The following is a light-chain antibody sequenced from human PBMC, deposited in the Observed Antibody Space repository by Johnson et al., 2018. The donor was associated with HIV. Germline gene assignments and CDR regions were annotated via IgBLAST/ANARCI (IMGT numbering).Light chain of an antibody. V-gene: IGLV1-51*02. CDR2: ENN. CDR1: SSNIGNND. CDR3: GTWDSSMSAGV. Sequence: QSVLTQPPSVSAAPGQKVTISCSGSSSNIGNNDVSWYQQLPGTAPKLLIYENNKRPSGIPDRFSGSKSGTSATLGITGLPTGGEAEYYCGTWDSSMSAGVFGTGTKVTVL. J-gene: IGLJ1*01.